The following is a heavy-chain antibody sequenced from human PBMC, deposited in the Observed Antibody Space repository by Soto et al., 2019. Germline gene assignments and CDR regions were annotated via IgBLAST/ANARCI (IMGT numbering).Heavy chain of an antibody. CDR3: ARDVGAMGNIFDY. J-gene: IGHJ4*02. V-gene: IGHV1-69*13. D-gene: IGHD1-26*01. Sequence: SVKVSCKASGGTFRSYAISWVRQAPGQGLEWMGGIIPIFGTANYAQKFQGRVTITADESTSTAYMELSSLRSEDTAVYYCARDVGAMGNIFDYWGQGTLVTVSS. CDR1: GGTFRSYA. CDR2: IIPIFGTA.